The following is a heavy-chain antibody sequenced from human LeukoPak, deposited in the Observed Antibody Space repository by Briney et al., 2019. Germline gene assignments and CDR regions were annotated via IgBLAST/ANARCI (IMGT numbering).Heavy chain of an antibody. CDR2: IIPIFGTA. D-gene: IGHD5-12*01. V-gene: IGHV1-69*13. J-gene: IGHJ4*02. Sequence: SVKVSCKASGGTFSSYAISWVRQAPGQGLEWMGGIIPIFGTANYAQKFQGRVTITADESTSTAYMELSSLRSEDTAVYYCANPRLRSQEFDYWGQGTLVTVSS. CDR3: ANPRLRSQEFDY. CDR1: GGTFSSYA.